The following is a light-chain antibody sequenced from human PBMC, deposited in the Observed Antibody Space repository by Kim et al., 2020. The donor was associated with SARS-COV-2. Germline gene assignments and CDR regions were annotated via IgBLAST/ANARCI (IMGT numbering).Light chain of an antibody. J-gene: IGLJ2*01. CDR3: QVWDNSLGV. CDR1: NLQFKY. V-gene: IGLV3-1*01. Sequence: SYELTPPPSVSVSPGETATISCTGDNLQFKYVCWYQRTAGHSPVLVLYQDNKRPSGIPERFSGSNSGNTATLTISGTQAMDEADYYCQVWDNSLGVFGAGTQLTVL. CDR2: QDN.